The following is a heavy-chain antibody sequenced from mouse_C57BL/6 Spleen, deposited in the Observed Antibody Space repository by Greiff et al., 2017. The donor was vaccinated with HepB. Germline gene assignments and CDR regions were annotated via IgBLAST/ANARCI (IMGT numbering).Heavy chain of an antibody. CDR1: GYTFTSYW. Sequence: EVQLQQSGTVLARPGASVKMSCKTSGYTFTSYWMHWVKQRPGQGLEWIGAIYPGNSDTSYNQKFKGKAKLTAVTSASTAYMELSSLTNEDSAVYYCTRAMVTGWYFDVWGTGTTVTVSS. D-gene: IGHD2-2*01. V-gene: IGHV1-5*01. CDR2: IYPGNSDT. CDR3: TRAMVTGWYFDV. J-gene: IGHJ1*03.